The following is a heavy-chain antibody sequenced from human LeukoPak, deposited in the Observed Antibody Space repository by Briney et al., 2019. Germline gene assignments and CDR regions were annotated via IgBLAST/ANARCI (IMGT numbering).Heavy chain of an antibody. J-gene: IGHJ6*02. Sequence: GGSLSLSCAASGITFTTNAMRWVRQAPGKGLEWVASISGSGDRTYYADSVKGRFTLSRDNSKNTLYLQMNSLRAEDTAIYYCEGGFGVSRYELDVWGQGTTVTVSS. D-gene: IGHD5-12*01. V-gene: IGHV3-23*01. CDR2: ISGSGDRT. CDR3: EGGFGVSRYELDV. CDR1: GITFTTNA.